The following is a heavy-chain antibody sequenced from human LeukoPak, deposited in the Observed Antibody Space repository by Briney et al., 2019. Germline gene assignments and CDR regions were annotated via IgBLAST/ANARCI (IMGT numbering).Heavy chain of an antibody. D-gene: IGHD3-16*02. Sequence: SETLSLTCTVSGGSISSGSYYWSWIRQPAGKGLEWIGRIYTSGSTNYNPSLKSRVTISVDTSKNQFSLKLSSVTAADTAVYYCARAIGGAIFKNWFDPWGQGTLVTVSS. CDR1: GGSISSGSYY. CDR3: ARAIGGAIFKNWFDP. J-gene: IGHJ5*02. CDR2: IYTSGST. V-gene: IGHV4-61*02.